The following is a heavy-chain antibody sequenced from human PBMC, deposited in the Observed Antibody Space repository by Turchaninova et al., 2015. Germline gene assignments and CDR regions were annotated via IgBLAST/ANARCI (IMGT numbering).Heavy chain of an antibody. CDR2: VNPSGDRA. D-gene: IGHD3-3*01. CDR1: GHTFTSYH. CDR3: ARDFGDLIYHFDL. Sequence: QVQLVQSGAEVKKPGASVKVSCLAPGHTFTSYHFLWVRLAPGQRPEWMGRVNPSGDRAVYAEKFQGRVTMTTDTSMTTVYMELSRLRSEDTAVYFCARDFGDLIYHFDLWGQGTLVTVSS. V-gene: IGHV1-46*01. J-gene: IGHJ4*02.